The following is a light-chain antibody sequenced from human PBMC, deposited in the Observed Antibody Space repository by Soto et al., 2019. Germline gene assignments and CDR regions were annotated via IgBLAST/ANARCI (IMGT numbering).Light chain of an antibody. Sequence: DIQMTQSPSSLSASVGDRVTITCRASQSISNYLNWYQQKPGKAPKLLIYAASSMQSGVPSRFSGSGSETDSTLTISSLQPHDSATYYCQQSFSPLWTFGQGTKVEV. J-gene: IGKJ1*01. CDR1: QSISNY. V-gene: IGKV1-39*01. CDR2: AAS. CDR3: QQSFSPLWT.